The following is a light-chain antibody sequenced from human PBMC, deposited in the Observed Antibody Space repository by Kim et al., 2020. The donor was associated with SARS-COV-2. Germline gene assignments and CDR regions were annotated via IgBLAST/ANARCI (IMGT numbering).Light chain of an antibody. J-gene: IGLJ2*01. CDR1: SLRSYY. CDR2: GKN. V-gene: IGLV3-19*01. CDR3: NSRDSNDNVL. Sequence: VALGQTGRITCQGDSLRSYYATWFQQKPGQAPILVLYGKNTRPSGIPDRFSGSSSGNTASLTITGTQAGDEADYYCNSRDSNDNVLFGGGTQLTVL.